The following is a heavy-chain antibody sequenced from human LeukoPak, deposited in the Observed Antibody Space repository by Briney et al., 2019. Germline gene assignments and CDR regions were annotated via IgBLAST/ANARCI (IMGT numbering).Heavy chain of an antibody. CDR2: IYSGGNT. V-gene: IGHV3-53*01. CDR3: ARDLGPLSGYFDY. J-gene: IGHJ4*02. CDR1: GFTVSSNY. Sequence: PGRSLRLSCAVSGFTVSSNYMSWVRQAPGKGLEWVSVIYSGGNTYYAGSVKGRFTISRDNSKNRLYLQMNSLRAEDTAVYYCARDLGPLSGYFDYWGQGALVTVSS.